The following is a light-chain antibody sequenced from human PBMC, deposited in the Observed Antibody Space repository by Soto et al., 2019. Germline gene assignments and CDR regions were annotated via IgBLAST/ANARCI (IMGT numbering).Light chain of an antibody. Sequence: DIPMTQSPSTLSASVGDRVTITCRASQSISSWLAWYQQKPGKAPKLLIYKASSLDSGVPSRFSGSGSGTEFTLTISSLQPDDFATYYCQQYNSYSLLTFGGGTKVEIK. CDR3: QQYNSYSLLT. CDR1: QSISSW. CDR2: KAS. J-gene: IGKJ4*01. V-gene: IGKV1-5*03.